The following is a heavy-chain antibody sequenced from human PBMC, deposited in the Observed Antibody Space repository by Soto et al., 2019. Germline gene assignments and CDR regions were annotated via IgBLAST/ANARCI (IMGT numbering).Heavy chain of an antibody. CDR3: ARDSSFYDSSGLGGDY. CDR1: GFTFSSYG. V-gene: IGHV3-33*01. D-gene: IGHD3-22*01. Sequence: QVQLVESGGGVVQPGRSLRLSCAASGFTFSSYGMHWVRQAPGKRLEWVAVIWYDGSNKYYADSVKGRFTISRDNSKNTLYLQMNSLRAEDTAVYYCARDSSFYDSSGLGGDYWGQGTLVTVSS. CDR2: IWYDGSNK. J-gene: IGHJ4*02.